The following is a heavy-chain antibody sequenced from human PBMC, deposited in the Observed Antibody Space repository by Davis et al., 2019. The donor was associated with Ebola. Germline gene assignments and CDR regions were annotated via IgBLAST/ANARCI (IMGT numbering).Heavy chain of an antibody. J-gene: IGHJ4*02. CDR2: VTPGATGT. CDR3: ARDGAAHNFDH. Sequence: ASVKVSCKASGHTFTGYYMHWVRQAPGQGLEWMGRVTPGATGTIYARKFQGRLTLTRDTSTTTVHMVLNSLRPEDTAVYYCARDGAAHNFDHWAQGTLVTVSS. D-gene: IGHD2-15*01. CDR1: GHTFTGYY. V-gene: IGHV1-46*01.